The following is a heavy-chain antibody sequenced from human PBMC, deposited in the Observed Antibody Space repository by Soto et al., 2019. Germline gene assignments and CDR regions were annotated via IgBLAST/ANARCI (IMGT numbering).Heavy chain of an antibody. V-gene: IGHV3-9*01. J-gene: IGHJ5*02. CDR1: GFTFDDYA. CDR3: AKARQGVAGTGEFDP. Sequence: EVQLVESGGGLVQPGRSLRLSCAASGFTFDDYAMHWVRQAPGKGLEWVSGISWNSGSIGYADSVKGRFTISRDNAKNSLYLQMNSLRADDTALYYCAKARQGVAGTGEFDPWGRGTLVTVSS. CDR2: ISWNSGSI. D-gene: IGHD6-19*01.